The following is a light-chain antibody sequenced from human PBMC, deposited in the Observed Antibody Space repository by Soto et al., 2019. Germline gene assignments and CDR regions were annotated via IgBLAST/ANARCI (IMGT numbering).Light chain of an antibody. CDR2: GAS. CDR3: QQYGSSPT. J-gene: IGKJ1*01. V-gene: IGKV3-20*01. Sequence: ESALTQFPGTLSLSPGERATLSCRASQSVSSSFLAWYQQKPGQAPRLLIYGASSRATGIPDRFSGSGSGTDFTLTISRLEPEDFAAYYCQQYGSSPTFGQGTKVEIK. CDR1: QSVSSSF.